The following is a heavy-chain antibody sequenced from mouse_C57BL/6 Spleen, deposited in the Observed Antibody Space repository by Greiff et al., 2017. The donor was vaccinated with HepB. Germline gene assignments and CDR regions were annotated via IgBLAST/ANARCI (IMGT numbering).Heavy chain of an antibody. Sequence: EVQLQQSGPELVKPGASVKISCKASGYSFTGYYMNWVKQSPEKSLEWIGEINPSTGGTTYNQKFKAKATLTVDKSSSTAYMQLKSLTSEDSAVYYFARKGEGFAYWGQGTLVTVSA. J-gene: IGHJ3*01. CDR1: GYSFTGYY. V-gene: IGHV1-42*01. CDR3: ARKGEGFAY. CDR2: INPSTGGT.